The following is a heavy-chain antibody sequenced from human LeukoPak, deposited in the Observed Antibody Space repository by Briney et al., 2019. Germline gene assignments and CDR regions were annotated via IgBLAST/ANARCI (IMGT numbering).Heavy chain of an antibody. CDR2: INHSGST. CDR3: ARRKVVQLWFWGPWEPPYYFDY. CDR1: GGSFSGYY. V-gene: IGHV4-34*01. J-gene: IGHJ4*02. D-gene: IGHD5-18*01. Sequence: PSETLSLTCAAYGGSFSGYYWSWIRQPPGKGLEWIGEINHSGSTNYNPSLKSRVTISVDTSKNQFSLKLSSVTAADTAVYYCARRKVVQLWFWGPWEPPYYFDYWGQGTLVTVSS.